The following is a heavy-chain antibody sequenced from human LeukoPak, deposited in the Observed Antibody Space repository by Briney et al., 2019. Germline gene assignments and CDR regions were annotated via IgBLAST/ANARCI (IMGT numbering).Heavy chain of an antibody. Sequence: PSETLSLTCAVYGGSFSGYYWSWIRQPPGKGLEWIGYIYYSGSTNYNPSLKGRVTISVDTSKNQFSLKLSSVTAADTAVYYCARGXVYGPYFDYWGQGTLVTVS. CDR2: IYYSGST. V-gene: IGHV4-59*01. CDR3: ARGXVYGPYFDY. CDR1: GGSFSGYY. J-gene: IGHJ4*02. D-gene: IGHD3-10*01.